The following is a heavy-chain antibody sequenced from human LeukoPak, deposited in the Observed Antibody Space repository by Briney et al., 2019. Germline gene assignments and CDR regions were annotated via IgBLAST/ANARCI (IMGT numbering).Heavy chain of an antibody. D-gene: IGHD3-3*01. Sequence: GGSLRLSCAASGFTFSIYSMNWVRQAPGKGLEWLSSITSSSNYIYYADSVKGRFTISRDNSKNTLYLQMHSLRAEDTAVYYCASMFLGVFGVVIPYYFEFWGQGTLVTVSS. CDR3: ASMFLGVFGVVIPYYFEF. CDR2: ITSSSNYI. CDR1: GFTFSIYS. J-gene: IGHJ4*02. V-gene: IGHV3-21*04.